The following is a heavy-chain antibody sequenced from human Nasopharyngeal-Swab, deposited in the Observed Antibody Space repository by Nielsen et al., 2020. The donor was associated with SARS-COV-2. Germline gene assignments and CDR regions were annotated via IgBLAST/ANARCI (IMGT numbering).Heavy chain of an antibody. D-gene: IGHD6-13*01. V-gene: IGHV4-59*01. CDR2: IYYSGST. Sequence: SETLSLTCTVSGGSISSYYWSWIRQPPGKGLEWIGYIYYSGSTNYNPYLKSRVTIAVDTSKNKFSLKLSSVTAADTAVYYCARLAGRTAFDIWGQGTMVTVSS. J-gene: IGHJ3*02. CDR1: GGSISSYY. CDR3: ARLAGRTAFDI.